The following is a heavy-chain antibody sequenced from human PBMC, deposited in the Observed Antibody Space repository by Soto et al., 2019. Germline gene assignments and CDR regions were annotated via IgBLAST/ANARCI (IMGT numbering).Heavy chain of an antibody. J-gene: IGHJ4*02. V-gene: IGHV1-18*04. D-gene: IGHD1-26*01. CDR3: ARARMFSGAHHDY. CDR1: GYTFTNFG. CDR2: ITPCNGNA. Sequence: QVHLVQSGAVVENPGASVKVSCKASGYTFTNFGINWVRQAPGQGLEWMGWITPCNGNANYPQKHQDRLTITTDTSTNTAYLELRSLRSDDTAVYFCARARMFSGAHHDYWGQGTRVTVSS.